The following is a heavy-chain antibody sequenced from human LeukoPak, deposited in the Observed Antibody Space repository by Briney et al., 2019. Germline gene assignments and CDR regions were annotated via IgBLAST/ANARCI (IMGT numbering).Heavy chain of an antibody. CDR3: ARDPSSSAGNWFDP. CDR2: INPNSGGT. Sequence: GASVKVSCKSSGYTFTGYYMHWVRQAPGQGLEWMGWINPNSGGTNYAQKFQGRVTMTRDTSISTAYMELSRLRSDDTGVYYCARDPSSSAGNWFDPWGQGTLVTVSS. CDR1: GYTFTGYY. V-gene: IGHV1-2*02. D-gene: IGHD6-6*01. J-gene: IGHJ5*02.